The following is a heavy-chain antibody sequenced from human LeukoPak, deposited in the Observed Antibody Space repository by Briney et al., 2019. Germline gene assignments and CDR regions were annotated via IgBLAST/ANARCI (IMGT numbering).Heavy chain of an antibody. Sequence: SETLSLTCTVSGGSISSYYWSWIRQPPGKGLEWIGYIYYSGSTNCNPSLKSRVTISVDTSKNQFSLKLSSVTAADTAVYYCAREKKGVMVAFFDYWGQGTLVTVSS. J-gene: IGHJ4*02. V-gene: IGHV4-59*01. CDR1: GGSISSYY. CDR2: IYYSGST. D-gene: IGHD3-16*01. CDR3: AREKKGVMVAFFDY.